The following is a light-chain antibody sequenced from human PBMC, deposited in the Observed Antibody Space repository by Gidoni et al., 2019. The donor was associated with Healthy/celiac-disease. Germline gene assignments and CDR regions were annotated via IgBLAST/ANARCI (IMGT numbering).Light chain of an antibody. Sequence: DIVLTQSPDSLAVSLGERSTINCKSSQSVLYISNNTNDLAWYQQKPGQPPKLLIYWASTRESGVPDRFSGSGSGTDFTLTISSLQAEDVAVYYCQQYYSTPLTFGGXTKVEIK. CDR1: QSVLYISNNTND. CDR3: QQYYSTPLT. CDR2: WAS. J-gene: IGKJ4*01. V-gene: IGKV4-1*01.